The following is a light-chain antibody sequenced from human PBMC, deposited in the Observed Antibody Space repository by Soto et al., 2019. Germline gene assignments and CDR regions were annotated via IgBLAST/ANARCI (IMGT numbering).Light chain of an antibody. Sequence: QSALTQPPSVSGAPGQRVTISCTGSSSDIGAGYRVRWYQQVPGTAPKLLINDNTNRPSGVSARFSGSKSGTSASLAITGLQAEDEGDYYCQSYDTSLSAVVFGGGTKLTVL. CDR2: DNT. V-gene: IGLV1-40*01. CDR1: SSDIGAGYR. J-gene: IGLJ2*01. CDR3: QSYDTSLSAVV.